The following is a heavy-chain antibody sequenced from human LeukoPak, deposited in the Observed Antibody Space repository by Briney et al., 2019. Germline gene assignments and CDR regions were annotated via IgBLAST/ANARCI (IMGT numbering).Heavy chain of an antibody. Sequence: ASVKLSCKASGHPFTSYDINSGRQATGQRLEWMGWMNPNIGNAGYAQQFQGRVTMTRNTSISTAYMELSSLRSEDAAVYYCARGGYSSSWYPNYDAFDIWGQGTMVTVSS. J-gene: IGHJ3*02. V-gene: IGHV1-8*01. CDR3: ARGGYSSSWYPNYDAFDI. CDR2: MNPNIGNA. CDR1: GHPFTSYD. D-gene: IGHD6-13*01.